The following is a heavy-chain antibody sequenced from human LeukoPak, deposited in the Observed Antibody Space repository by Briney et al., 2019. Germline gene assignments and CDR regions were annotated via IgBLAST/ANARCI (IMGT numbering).Heavy chain of an antibody. CDR2: IYTSGST. J-gene: IGHJ5*02. CDR1: GGSISSYY. D-gene: IGHD6-13*01. CDR3: ARHPGGSSWYWFDR. Sequence: PSETLSLTCTVSGGSISSYYWSWIRQPAGKGLEWIGRIYTSGSTNYNPSLKSRVTISVDTSKNQFSLKLSSVTAADTAVYYCARHPGGSSWYWFDRWGQGTLVTVSS. V-gene: IGHV4-4*07.